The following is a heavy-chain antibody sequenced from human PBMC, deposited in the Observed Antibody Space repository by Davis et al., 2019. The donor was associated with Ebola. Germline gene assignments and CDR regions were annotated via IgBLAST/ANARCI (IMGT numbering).Heavy chain of an antibody. CDR2: IYYSGST. CDR1: GGSFSGYY. Sequence: MPSETLSLTCAVYGGSFSGYYWSWIRQPPGKGLEWIGYIYYSGSTNYNPSLKSRVTISVDTSKNQFSLKLSSVTAADTAVYYCARGLFGVVIPDYWGQGTLVTVSS. CDR3: ARGLFGVVIPDY. J-gene: IGHJ4*02. D-gene: IGHD3-3*01. V-gene: IGHV4-59*12.